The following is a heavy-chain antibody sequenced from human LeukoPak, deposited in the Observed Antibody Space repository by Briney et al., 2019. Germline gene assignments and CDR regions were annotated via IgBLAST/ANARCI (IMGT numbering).Heavy chain of an antibody. CDR3: AADYGDYQFFDY. CDR1: GGSISSYY. Sequence: SETLSLTCTASGGSISSYYWSWIRQAPGKGLEWIGRIYTSGSTNYNPSLKSGVTMSVDTSKNQFSLKLSSVTAADTAVYYCAADYGDYQFFDYWGQGTLVTVSS. V-gene: IGHV4-4*07. D-gene: IGHD4-17*01. CDR2: IYTSGST. J-gene: IGHJ4*02.